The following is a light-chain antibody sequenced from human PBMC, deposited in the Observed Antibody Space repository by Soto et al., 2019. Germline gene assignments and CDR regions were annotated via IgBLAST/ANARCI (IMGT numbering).Light chain of an antibody. CDR1: QTVRNNY. Sequence: EFVLTQSPVTLSSPPGERATRSCRASQTVRNNYLAWYQQKPGQAPRLLIYDASSRATGIPDRFSGGGSGTDFTLTISRLEPEDFAVYYCQQFSSYPLNFGGGTKVAIK. CDR2: DAS. V-gene: IGKV3-20*01. CDR3: QQFSSYPLN. J-gene: IGKJ4*01.